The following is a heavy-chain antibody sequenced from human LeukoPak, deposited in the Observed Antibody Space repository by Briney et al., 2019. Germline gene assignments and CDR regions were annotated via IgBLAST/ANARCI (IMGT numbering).Heavy chain of an antibody. V-gene: IGHV1-46*01. CDR1: GYXFTSYY. J-gene: IGHJ4*02. D-gene: IGHD1-26*01. CDR2: INPSGGST. CDR3: ASSQEPHQVDY. Sequence: ASVKVSCKASGYXFTSYYIHWVRQAPGQGLEWMGIINPSGGSTSYAQKFQGRVTTTRDTSTSTVYMELSSLRSEDTAVYYCASSQEPHQVDYWGQGTLVTVSS.